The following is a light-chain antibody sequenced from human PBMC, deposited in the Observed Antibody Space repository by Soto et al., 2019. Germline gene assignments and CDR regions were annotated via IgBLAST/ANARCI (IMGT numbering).Light chain of an antibody. J-gene: IGKJ1*01. CDR2: GAS. CDR3: QQYNNWWT. CDR1: QSISSN. V-gene: IGKV3-15*01. Sequence: EIVMTQSPTTLSVSSGERDTLYCRASQSISSNLAWYQQKPGQTPRLLIYGASTKATGIPARFSGSGSGTEFTLTISSLQSEDFAVYYCQQYNNWWTFGKGTKVDIK.